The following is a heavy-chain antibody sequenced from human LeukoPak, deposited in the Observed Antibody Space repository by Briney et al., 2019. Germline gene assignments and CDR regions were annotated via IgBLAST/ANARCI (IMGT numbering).Heavy chain of an antibody. V-gene: IGHV1-18*01. CDR1: GYTFTSYG. Sequence: GASVKVSCKGSGYTFTSYGISWVRQAPGQGLEWMGWISAYNGNTNYAQKLQGRVTMTTDTSTSTAYMELRSLRSDDTAVYYCAIYLFSDFWSGYAFDIWGQGTMVTVSS. J-gene: IGHJ3*02. D-gene: IGHD3-3*01. CDR3: AIYLFSDFWSGYAFDI. CDR2: ISAYNGNT.